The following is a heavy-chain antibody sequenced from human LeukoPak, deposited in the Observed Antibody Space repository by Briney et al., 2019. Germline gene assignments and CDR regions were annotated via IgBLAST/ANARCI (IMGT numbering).Heavy chain of an antibody. CDR2: IYYSGST. CDR3: ASTALWFGELLQPSYGMDV. V-gene: IGHV4-39*01. Sequence: SETLSLTCTVSGGSISSSSYYWGWIRQPPGTGLEWIGSIYYSGSTYYNPSLKSRVTISVDTSKNQFSLKLSSVTAADTAVYYCASTALWFGELLQPSYGMDVWGQGTTVTVSS. CDR1: GGSISSSSYY. D-gene: IGHD3-10*01. J-gene: IGHJ6*02.